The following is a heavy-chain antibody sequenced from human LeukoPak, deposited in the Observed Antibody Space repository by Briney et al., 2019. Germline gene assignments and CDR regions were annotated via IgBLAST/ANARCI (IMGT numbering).Heavy chain of an antibody. CDR1: GFTFSSYS. CDR3: AREVYYYNSSGYPTHTPAFDI. V-gene: IGHV3-21*01. J-gene: IGHJ3*02. CDR2: ISSSSSYI. D-gene: IGHD3-22*01. Sequence: GGSLRLSCAASGFTFSSYSMNWVRQAPGKGLEWVSSISSSSSYIYYADSVKGRFTISRDNAKNSLYLQMNSLRAEDTAVYYCAREVYYYNSSGYPTHTPAFDIWGQGTMVTVSS.